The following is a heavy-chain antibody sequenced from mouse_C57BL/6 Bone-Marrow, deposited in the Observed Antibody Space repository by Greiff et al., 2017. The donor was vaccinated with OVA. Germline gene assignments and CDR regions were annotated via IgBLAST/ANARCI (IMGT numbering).Heavy chain of an antibody. V-gene: IGHV14-4*01. CDR1: GFNIKDDY. CDR2: IDPENGDT. D-gene: IGHD1-1*01. CDR3: TTLAVVARYFDY. J-gene: IGHJ2*01. Sequence: VQLQESGAELVRPGASVKLSCTASGFNIKDDYMHWVKQRPEQGLEWIGWIDPENGDTEYASKFQGKATITADTSSNTAYLQLSSLTSEDTAVYYCTTLAVVARYFDYWGQGTTLTVSS.